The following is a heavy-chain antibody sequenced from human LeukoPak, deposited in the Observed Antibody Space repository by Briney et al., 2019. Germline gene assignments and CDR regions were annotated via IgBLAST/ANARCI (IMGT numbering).Heavy chain of an antibody. J-gene: IGHJ4*02. V-gene: IGHV1-18*01. CDR2: ISAYNGNT. CDR3: ARDGSSGWYGKVDTERVDY. D-gene: IGHD6-19*01. Sequence: ASVKVSCKASGYTFTSYGISWVRQAPGQGLEWMGWISAYNGNTNYAQKLQGRVTMTTDTSTSTAYMELRSLRSDDTAVYYCARDGSSGWYGKVDTERVDYWGQGTLVTVSP. CDR1: GYTFTSYG.